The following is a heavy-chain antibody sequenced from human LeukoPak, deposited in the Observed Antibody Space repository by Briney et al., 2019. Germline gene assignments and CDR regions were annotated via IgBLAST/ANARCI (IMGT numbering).Heavy chain of an antibody. D-gene: IGHD2/OR15-2a*01. J-gene: IGHJ4*02. CDR3: ARAGYSNRGDGFDY. CDR2: IYPGDSDT. Sequence: GESLKISCKGSGYRFTSYWIGWVRQMPGKGLEWMGIIYPGDSDTRYSPSFQGQVTISVDKSINTAYLQWSSLKASNSAMYYCARAGYSNRGDGFDYWGQGTLVTVSS. CDR1: GYRFTSYW. V-gene: IGHV5-51*01.